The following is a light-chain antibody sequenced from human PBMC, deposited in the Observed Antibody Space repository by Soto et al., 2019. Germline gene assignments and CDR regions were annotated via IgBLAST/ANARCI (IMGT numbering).Light chain of an antibody. CDR3: QQYGSSPPT. CDR1: QSVSSIY. V-gene: IGKV3-20*01. CDR2: GAS. J-gene: IGKJ1*01. Sequence: EIVLTQSPGTLSLSPGERATLSSRASQSVSSIYLAWYQQKPGQAPRLLIYGASSRATGIPDRFSGSGSGTDFTLTISRLEPEDFAVYYCQQYGSSPPTFGQGTKVDIK.